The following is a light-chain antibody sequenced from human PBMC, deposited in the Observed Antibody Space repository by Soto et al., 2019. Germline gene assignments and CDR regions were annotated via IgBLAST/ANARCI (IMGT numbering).Light chain of an antibody. CDR2: EVS. CDR1: RSEIGAYDL. J-gene: IGLJ1*01. CDR3: TSFAPCSIDV. Sequence: QTVLTQPACVSGSPGESIRICWSGTRSEIGAYDLVFWYQQHQGRAPKLISYEVSRRFSGLSYRLSGSKSGNTASLTISVLQAEDEGHYYCTSFAPCSIDVFGSWTKGTVL. V-gene: IGLV2-14*03.